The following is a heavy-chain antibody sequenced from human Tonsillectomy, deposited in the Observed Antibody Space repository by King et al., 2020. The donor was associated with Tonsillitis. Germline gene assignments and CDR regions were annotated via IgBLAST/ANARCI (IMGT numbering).Heavy chain of an antibody. CDR3: AKDQQCSGGRCYPYYDNYYGMDV. CDR1: GFTFSNYG. V-gene: IGHV3-30*02. CDR2: IRYDGSNK. J-gene: IGHJ6*02. Sequence: VQLVESGGGVVQPGGSLRLSCAASGFTFSNYGMHWVRQAPGKGLEWVAFIRYDGSNKYYADSVKGRFTISRDNSKNTLYLQMNSLRAEDTAVYYCAKDQQCSGGRCYPYYDNYYGMDVWGQGTTVTVSS. D-gene: IGHD2-15*01.